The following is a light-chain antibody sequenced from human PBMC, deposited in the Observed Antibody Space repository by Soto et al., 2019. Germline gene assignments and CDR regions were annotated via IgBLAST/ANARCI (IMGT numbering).Light chain of an antibody. CDR2: GAS. CDR3: KQYGSSRWT. J-gene: IGKJ1*01. V-gene: IGKV3-20*01. Sequence: EMVVTQSPDTLSLSPGERVTLFCRASQSVSDNYLAWYQQKPGQAPRLLIYGASNRATGIPDRFTGAGSGTDFTLTIRRLEPEDFAVYYCKQYGSSRWTFGQGTKVDIK. CDR1: QSVSDNY.